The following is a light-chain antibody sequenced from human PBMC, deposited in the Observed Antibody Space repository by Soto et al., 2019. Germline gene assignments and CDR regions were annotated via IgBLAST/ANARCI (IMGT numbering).Light chain of an antibody. CDR1: SSDVGGYNY. V-gene: IGLV2-14*01. CDR3: SSYTSSSTPDV. Sequence: QSALTQPASVSGSPGQSITISCTGTSSDVGGYNYVSWYQQHPGKAPKLMIYDVSNRPSGVSNRFSGSKSGNTASLTISGLHAEDEAEYFCSSYTSSSTPDVFGTGTKLTVL. J-gene: IGLJ1*01. CDR2: DVS.